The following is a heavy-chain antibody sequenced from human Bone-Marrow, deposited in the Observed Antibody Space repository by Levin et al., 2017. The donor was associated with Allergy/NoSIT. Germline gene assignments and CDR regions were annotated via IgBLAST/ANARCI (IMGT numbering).Heavy chain of an antibody. CDR1: GVTVSNNY. D-gene: IGHD2-21*02. Sequence: GGSLRLSCAASGVTVSNNYMTWVRQPPGKGLELVSLIYSNGDIHYADSFKGRFIISRDSSQNTVYLQMNSVRTEDTAVYYCSRNRLETANGYWGQGTLVTVSS. V-gene: IGHV3-66*01. CDR3: SRNRLETANGY. J-gene: IGHJ4*02. CDR2: IYSNGDI.